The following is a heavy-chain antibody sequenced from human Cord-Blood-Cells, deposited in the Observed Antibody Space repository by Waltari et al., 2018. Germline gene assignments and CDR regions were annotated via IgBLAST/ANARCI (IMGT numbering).Heavy chain of an antibody. V-gene: IGHV1-24*01. CDR2: FDPEDGET. Sequence: QVQLVQSGAEVKKPGASVKVSCKVSGYTLTELSMPWVRPAHGTGLERMGGFDPEDGETIYAQKFQGRVTMTEDTSTDTAYMELSSLRSEDTAVYYCATVDYGDYVARYSGFDPWGQGTLVTVSS. CDR1: GYTLTELS. J-gene: IGHJ5*02. CDR3: ATVDYGDYVARYSGFDP. D-gene: IGHD4-17*01.